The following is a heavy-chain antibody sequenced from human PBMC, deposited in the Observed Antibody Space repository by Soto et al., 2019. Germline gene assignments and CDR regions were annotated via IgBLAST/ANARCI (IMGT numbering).Heavy chain of an antibody. CDR1: EFTFSSYS. J-gene: IGHJ3*02. CDR2: IGISSSYI. D-gene: IGHD3-10*01. Sequence: EVQLVESGGGLVKPGGSLRLSCAASEFTFSSYSMNWVRQAPGKGLEWASSIGISSSYIYYADSVKGRFIISRDNAKNSLYLQMNSLRAEDTAVYYCTSTMAGAFDIWGQGTMVTVSS. V-gene: IGHV3-21*01. CDR3: TSTMAGAFDI.